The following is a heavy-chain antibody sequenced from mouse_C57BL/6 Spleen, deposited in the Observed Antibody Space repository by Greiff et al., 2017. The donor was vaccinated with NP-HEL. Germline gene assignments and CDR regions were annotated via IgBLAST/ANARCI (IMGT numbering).Heavy chain of an antibody. D-gene: IGHD2-3*01. CDR3: TRGEIYDGYPYAMDY. CDR2: ISSGGDYI. Sequence: EVKLVESGEGLVKPGGSLKLSCAASGFTFSSYAMSWVRQTPEKRLEWVAYISSGGDYIYYADTVKGRFTISRDNARNTLYLQMSSLKSEDTAMYYCTRGEIYDGYPYAMDYWGQGTSVTVSS. V-gene: IGHV5-9-1*02. CDR1: GFTFSSYA. J-gene: IGHJ4*01.